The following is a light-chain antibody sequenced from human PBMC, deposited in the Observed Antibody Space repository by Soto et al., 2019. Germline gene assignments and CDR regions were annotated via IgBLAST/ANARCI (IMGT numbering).Light chain of an antibody. Sequence: QMTQSPSSLSASVGEKIIITCRASRDVGSDVSWYQQKPGQAPSLLIYDASKSHFGVPSRFSGSGSGTDFTFTISSLQPEDNATYYCQQYENRPYTFGPGTKVDI. J-gene: IGKJ3*01. CDR2: DAS. V-gene: IGKV1-33*01. CDR3: QQYENRPYT. CDR1: RDVGSD.